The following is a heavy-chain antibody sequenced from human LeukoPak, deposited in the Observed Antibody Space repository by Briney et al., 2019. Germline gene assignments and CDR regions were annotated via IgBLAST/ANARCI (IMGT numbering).Heavy chain of an antibody. Sequence: SETLSLTCTVPGGSISSYYRSWIRQPPGKGLEWIGYIYTSGSTNYNPSLKSRVTISVDTSKNPFSLKLSSVTAADTAVYYCARRLYYYDSSGYYGWFDPWGQGTLVTVSS. J-gene: IGHJ5*02. CDR1: GGSISSYY. CDR3: ARRLYYYDSSGYYGWFDP. CDR2: IYTSGST. V-gene: IGHV4-4*09. D-gene: IGHD3-22*01.